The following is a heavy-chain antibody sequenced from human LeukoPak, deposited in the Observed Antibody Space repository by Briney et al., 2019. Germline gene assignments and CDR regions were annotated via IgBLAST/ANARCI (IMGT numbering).Heavy chain of an antibody. V-gene: IGHV4-34*01. CDR1: XXXFSXXX. Sequence: SETLSLTCAXXXXXFSXXXWSWIRQXXXXXXXXIGEINHSGSTNYNPSLKSRVTMSVDTSKNQFSLKLSSVTAADTAVYYCARGYDFWSGPVDYWGQGTLVTVSS. D-gene: IGHD3-3*01. CDR2: INHSGST. J-gene: IGHJ4*02. CDR3: ARGYDFWSGPVDY.